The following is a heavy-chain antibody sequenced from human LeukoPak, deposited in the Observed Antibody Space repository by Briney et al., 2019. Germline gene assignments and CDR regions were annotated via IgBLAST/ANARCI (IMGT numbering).Heavy chain of an antibody. CDR2: ISYDGSNK. Sequence: PGRSLRLSCAASGFTFSSYAMHWVRQAPGKGLEWVAVISYDGSNKYYADSVKGRFTISRDNSKNTLYLQMNSLRAEDTAVYYCARDGHYYYDSSGYQDYWGQGNLVTVSS. CDR3: ARDGHYYYDSSGYQDY. J-gene: IGHJ4*02. V-gene: IGHV3-30-3*01. CDR1: GFTFSSYA. D-gene: IGHD3-22*01.